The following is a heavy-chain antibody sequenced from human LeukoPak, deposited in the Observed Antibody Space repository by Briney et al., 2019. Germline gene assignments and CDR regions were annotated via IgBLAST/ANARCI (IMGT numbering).Heavy chain of an antibody. CDR3: ARGSDIVATIWFDP. CDR1: GGSIGSGDYY. CDR2: IYYSGST. Sequence: SQTLSLTCTVSGGSIGSGDYYWSWIRQHPGKGLEWIGYIYYSGSTYYNPSLKSRVAISGDTSKNQFSLKLSSVTAADTAVYYCARGSDIVATIWFDPWGQGILVTVSS. D-gene: IGHD5-12*01. J-gene: IGHJ5*02. V-gene: IGHV4-31*03.